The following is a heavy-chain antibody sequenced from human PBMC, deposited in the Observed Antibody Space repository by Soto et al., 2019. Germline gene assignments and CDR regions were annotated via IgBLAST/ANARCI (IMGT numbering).Heavy chain of an antibody. CDR2: LYSSDGT. CDR3: ATSLLRVHAFEI. V-gene: IGHV3-53*01. J-gene: IGHJ3*02. D-gene: IGHD2-15*01. Sequence: DVQLEESGGGLIQPGGSLRLSCAASGFSFSGKNYLTWVRQAPGKGLEWVSALYSSDGTYYADSVKGRFTVSRANSKNTFYLQLHSLRPESTALYFCATSLLRVHAFEIWGLGTMVTVSS. CDR1: GFSFSGKNY.